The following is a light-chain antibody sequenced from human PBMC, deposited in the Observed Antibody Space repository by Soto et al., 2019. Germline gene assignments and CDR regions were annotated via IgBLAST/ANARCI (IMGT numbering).Light chain of an antibody. CDR1: SSDVWSHNI. J-gene: IGLJ7*01. CDR2: EVS. Sequence: QSALTQPASVSGSPGQSITISCTGTSSDVWSHNIVSWYQQHPGQAPKLMIYEVSKRRLGVSTGFSASKSGNTASLSVFGVEDEDEDDYYCCSYGGSSAVFGGGTQLTVL. V-gene: IGLV2-23*02. CDR3: CSYGGSSAV.